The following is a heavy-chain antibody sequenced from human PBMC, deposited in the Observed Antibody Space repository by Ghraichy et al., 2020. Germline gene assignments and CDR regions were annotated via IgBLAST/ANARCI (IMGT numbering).Heavy chain of an antibody. J-gene: IGHJ5*02. CDR2: IWYDGSNE. CDR3: ARGESSHWFDP. Sequence: GGSLRLSCAASGFTFSDYAMHWVRQAPGKGLEWVAVIWYDGSNEYYADSVKGRFTISRDNSKNTLYLQMSSLRVEDTAVYYCARGESSHWFDPWGQGTLVTVSS. D-gene: IGHD2-2*01. CDR1: GFTFSDYA. V-gene: IGHV3-33*01.